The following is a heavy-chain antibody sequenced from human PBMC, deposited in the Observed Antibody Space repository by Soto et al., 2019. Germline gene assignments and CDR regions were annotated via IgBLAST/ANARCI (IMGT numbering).Heavy chain of an antibody. CDR2: IGPDGSDK. CDR1: GFTFNTYW. J-gene: IGHJ5*01. V-gene: IGHV3-7*01. CDR3: AIQPAP. Sequence: EVQLGESGGGLVQPGGSLRLSCAASGFTFNTYWMSWVRLAPGKGLEWLANIGPDGSDKFYVDSVKGRFAISRDNAKNSLYLQLNSLRAEDTAVYYCAIQPAPWGQGTLVTVSS.